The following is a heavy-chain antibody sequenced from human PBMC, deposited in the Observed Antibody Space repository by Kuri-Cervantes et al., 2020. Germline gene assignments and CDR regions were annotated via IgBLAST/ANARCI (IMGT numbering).Heavy chain of an antibody. J-gene: IGHJ4*02. V-gene: IGHV1-18*01. Sequence: ASVKVSCKASGYTFNIYGITWVRQAPGEGLEWMGWVSAYNGNTNYAQKFQGRVTMTRDTSTNTAYMELRSLRSGDTAVYYCTRVSLVWQSSTYYLSFFDYWGQETLVTVSS. CDR1: GYTFNIYG. CDR3: TRVSLVWQSSTYYLSFFDY. CDR2: VSAYNGNT. D-gene: IGHD3-22*01.